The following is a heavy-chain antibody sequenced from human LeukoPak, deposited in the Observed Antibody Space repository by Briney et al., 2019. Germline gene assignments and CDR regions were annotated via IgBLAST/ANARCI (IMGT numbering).Heavy chain of an antibody. V-gene: IGHV3-23*01. CDR1: GLTFSSYP. D-gene: IGHD3-10*01. CDR3: AKDRMVRVVGDIEYFQY. J-gene: IGHJ1*01. CDR2: IICCGEST. Sequence: GGSLSLSCGASGLTFSSYPERWARQAPGRGVEGVSAIICCGESTYYAHCERRRYPIYRDNSKHTVYMQMNSLRAEDTAVYYCAKDRMVRVVGDIEYFQYWGQGTLVTVSS.